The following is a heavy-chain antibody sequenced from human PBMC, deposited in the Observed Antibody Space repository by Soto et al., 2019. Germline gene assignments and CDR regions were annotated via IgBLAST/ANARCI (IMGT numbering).Heavy chain of an antibody. CDR3: ARLGGYCSSTSCYGYYGMDV. CDR1: GGSISSGPYS. J-gene: IGHJ6*02. CDR2: FHYSENT. D-gene: IGHD2-2*01. Sequence: SETLSLTCTVSGGSISSGPYSWGCIRQPPGEGLEWIGTFHYSENTYYNPSLESRVTISVDTSKNQFSLKVTSVTVADTAVYYCARLGGYCSSTSCYGYYGMDVWGQGTTVTVSS. V-gene: IGHV4-39*01.